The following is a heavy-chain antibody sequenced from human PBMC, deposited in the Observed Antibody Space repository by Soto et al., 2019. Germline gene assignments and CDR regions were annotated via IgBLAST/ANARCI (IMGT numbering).Heavy chain of an antibody. Sequence: GASVKVSCKASGYTFTGYYMHWVRQAPGQGLEWMGWINPNSGGTNYAQKFQGRVTMTRDTSISTAYMELSRLRSDDTATYYCTRAYGAETFDFWGQGTRVTVSS. CDR3: TRAYGAETFDF. CDR2: INPNSGGT. J-gene: IGHJ5*01. V-gene: IGHV1-2*02. D-gene: IGHD3-10*01. CDR1: GYTFTGYY.